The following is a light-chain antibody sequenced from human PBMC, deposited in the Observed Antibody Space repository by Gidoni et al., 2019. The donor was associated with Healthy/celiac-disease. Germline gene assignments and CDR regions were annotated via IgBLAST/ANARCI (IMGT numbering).Light chain of an antibody. CDR1: QSVSSY. CDR3: QQRSNWPYT. V-gene: IGKV3-11*01. J-gene: IGKJ2*01. Sequence: EILLTQSPATLSWSPGERATLSCRASQSVSSYLAWYQQKPGQAPRLLISDASNRATGIPARFRGSGSGTDFTLTISSLEPEDLAVYYCQQRSNWPYTFGQGTKLEIK. CDR2: DAS.